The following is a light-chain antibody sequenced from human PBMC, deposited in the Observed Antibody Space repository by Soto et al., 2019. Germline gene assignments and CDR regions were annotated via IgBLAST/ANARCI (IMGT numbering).Light chain of an antibody. CDR1: SSNIGAGYA. Sequence: QSVLTQPPSVSGAPGQRVTISCTVSSSNIGAGYAVHRYQQLPGTAPKLLIYGNSNRPSGVPDRFSGSKSGTSASLAITGLQAEYEADYSCQSYDSSLSGYVVFGGGTKLTVL. CDR2: GNS. J-gene: IGLJ2*01. V-gene: IGLV1-40*01. CDR3: QSYDSSLSGYVV.